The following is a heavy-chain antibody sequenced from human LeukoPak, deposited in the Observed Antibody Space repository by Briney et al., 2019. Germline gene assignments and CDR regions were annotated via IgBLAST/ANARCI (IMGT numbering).Heavy chain of an antibody. Sequence: GGLLRLSCAASGFTFSSYRMHWVRQAPGKGLLWVSRIPSDSNTTDNAASVKGQFTISRDNASNTLYLQKNSLRAEDTAVYYCARDGNWCFDYWGQGTLVTVST. CDR2: IPSDSNTT. CDR1: GFTFSSYR. D-gene: IGHD4-23*01. J-gene: IGHJ4*02. V-gene: IGHV3-74*01. CDR3: ARDGNWCFDY.